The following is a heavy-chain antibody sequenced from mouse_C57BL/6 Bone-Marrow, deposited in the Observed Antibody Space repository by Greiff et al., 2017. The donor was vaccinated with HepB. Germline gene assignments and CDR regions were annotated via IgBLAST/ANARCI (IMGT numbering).Heavy chain of an antibody. CDR2: IDPSDSYT. J-gene: IGHJ2*01. CDR3: ARSLSDYFYY. CDR1: GYTFTSYW. V-gene: IGHV1-69*01. Sequence: VQLQQPGAELVMPGASVKLSCKASGYTFTSYWMHWVKQRPGQGLEWIGEIDPSDSYTNYNQKFKGKSTLTVDKSSSTAYMQLSSLTSEDSAVYYCARSLSDYFYYWGQGTTLTVSS.